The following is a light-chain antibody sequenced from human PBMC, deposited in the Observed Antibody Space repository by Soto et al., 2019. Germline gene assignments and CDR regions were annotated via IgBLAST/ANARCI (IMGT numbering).Light chain of an antibody. CDR2: EVD. CDR3: SSFTNTNSLEDWV. J-gene: IGLJ3*02. V-gene: IGLV2-14*02. CDR1: SSDVGTYNL. Sequence: QSVLTQPASVSGSPGQSITISCTGTSSDVGTYNLVSWYQQHPGRAPKLIIYEVDSRTSGISDRFSGSKSGNTASLTISGLQPEDEADYYCSSFTNTNSLEDWVFGGGT.